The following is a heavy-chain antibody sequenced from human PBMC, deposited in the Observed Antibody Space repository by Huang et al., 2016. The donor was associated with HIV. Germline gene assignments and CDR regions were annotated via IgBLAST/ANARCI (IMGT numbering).Heavy chain of an antibody. J-gene: IGHJ4*02. Sequence: QVQLVQSGAEVKKPGASVRISCKASGYSLTAYYIHWLRQAPGQGLEWMGWINPNSDTTNSAKNFQGRVALTRDTSINTMYMDLNGLRSDDTAVYYCTRVFVRCYSSNCNYFDFWGQGTLITVSS. V-gene: IGHV1-2*02. CDR2: INPNSDTT. CDR1: GYSLTAYY. D-gene: IGHD6-13*01. CDR3: TRVFVRCYSSNCNYFDF.